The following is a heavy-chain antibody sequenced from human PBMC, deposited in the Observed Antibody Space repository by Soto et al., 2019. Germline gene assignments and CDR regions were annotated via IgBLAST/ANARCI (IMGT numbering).Heavy chain of an antibody. CDR2: IYYSGST. CDR1: GGSISSSSYY. J-gene: IGHJ3*02. D-gene: IGHD4-17*01. V-gene: IGHV4-39*01. CDR3: ARPDDYGAAFDI. Sequence: ETLSLTCTVSGGSISSSSYYWGWIRQPPGKGLEWIGSIYYSGSTYYNPSLKSRVTISVDTSKNQFSLKLSSVTAADTAVYYCARPDDYGAAFDIWGQGTMVTVS.